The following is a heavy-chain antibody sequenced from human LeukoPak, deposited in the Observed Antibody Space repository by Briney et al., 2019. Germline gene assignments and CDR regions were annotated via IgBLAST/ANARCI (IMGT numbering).Heavy chain of an antibody. D-gene: IGHD3-10*01. V-gene: IGHV4-4*09. CDR2: IYTSRST. CDR1: GGSISSYY. CDR3: ARHRYGSGSYLNWFDP. Sequence: SETLSLTCTVSGGSISSYYWSWIRQPPGKGLEWIGYIYTSRSTNYNPSLKSRVTISVDTSKNQFSLKLSSVTAADTAVYYCARHRYGSGSYLNWFDPWGQGTLVTVSS. J-gene: IGHJ5*02.